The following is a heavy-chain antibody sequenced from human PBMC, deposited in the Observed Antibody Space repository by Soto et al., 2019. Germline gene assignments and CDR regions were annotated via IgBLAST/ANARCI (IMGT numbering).Heavy chain of an antibody. Sequence: SETLSLTCAVYGGSFSGYYWSWIRQPPGKGLEWIGEINHSGSTNYNPSLKSRVTISVDTSKNQFSLKLSSVTAADTAVYYCARRARKDPTGDWFDTWGQGTLVT. CDR1: GGSFSGYY. CDR3: ARRARKDPTGDWFDT. CDR2: INHSGST. V-gene: IGHV4-34*01. J-gene: IGHJ5*02. D-gene: IGHD4-4*01.